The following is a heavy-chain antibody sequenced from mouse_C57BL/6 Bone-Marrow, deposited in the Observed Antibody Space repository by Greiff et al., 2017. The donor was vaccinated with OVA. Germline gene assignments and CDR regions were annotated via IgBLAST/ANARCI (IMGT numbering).Heavy chain of an antibody. CDR3: AIGLSLLLLRRYAMDY. J-gene: IGHJ4*01. V-gene: IGHV1-72*01. D-gene: IGHD2-2*01. CDR1: GYTFTSYW. Sequence: QVQLQQPGAELVKPGASVKLSCKASGYTFTSYWMHWVKQRPGRGLEWIGRIDPNSGGTKYNEKFKSKATLTVDKPSSTAYMQRSSLTSEDTAVYYGAIGLSLLLLRRYAMDYWGQGTSVTVSS. CDR2: IDPNSGGT.